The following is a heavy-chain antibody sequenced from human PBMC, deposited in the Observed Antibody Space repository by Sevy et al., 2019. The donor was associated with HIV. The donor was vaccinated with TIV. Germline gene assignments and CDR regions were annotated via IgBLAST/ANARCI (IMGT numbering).Heavy chain of an antibody. V-gene: IGHV3-66*02. J-gene: IGHJ3*02. CDR3: ATKCDSSGWYVGLSAFDI. D-gene: IGHD6-19*01. CDR2: IYSGGST. Sequence: GGSLRLSCAASGFTVSSNYMSWVRQAPGKGLEWVSVIYSGGSTYYADSVKGRFTISRDNSKNTLYLQMNGLRAEDTTVYYCATKCDSSGWYVGLSAFDIWGQGTMVTVSS. CDR1: GFTVSSNY.